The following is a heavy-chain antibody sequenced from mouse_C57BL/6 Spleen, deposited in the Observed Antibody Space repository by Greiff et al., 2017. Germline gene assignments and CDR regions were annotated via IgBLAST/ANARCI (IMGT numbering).Heavy chain of an antibody. CDR3: ARMNGYYYFDY. J-gene: IGHJ2*01. CDR1: GFTFSDYG. V-gene: IGHV5-17*01. Sequence: EVKLQESGGGLVKPGGSLKLSCAASGFTFSDYGMHWVRQAPEKGLEWVAYISSGSSTIYYADTVKGRFTISRDNAKNTLFLQMTSLRSEDTAMYYCARMNGYYYFDYWGQGTTLTVSS. D-gene: IGHD2-3*01. CDR2: ISSGSSTI.